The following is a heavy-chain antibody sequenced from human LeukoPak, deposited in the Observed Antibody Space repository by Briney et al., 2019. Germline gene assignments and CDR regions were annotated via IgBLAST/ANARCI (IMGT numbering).Heavy chain of an antibody. Sequence: PSETLSLTCTVSGGSISGGHDYWSWVRQPAGKGLEWIARIYSRGSTDYNPSLKSRVSISGDTSKNQFSLKLSSVTAADTAVYYCARLSTVTTSFDYWGQGTLVTVSS. CDR1: GGSISGGHDY. CDR2: IYSRGST. CDR3: ARLSTVTTSFDY. V-gene: IGHV4-61*02. D-gene: IGHD4-17*01. J-gene: IGHJ4*02.